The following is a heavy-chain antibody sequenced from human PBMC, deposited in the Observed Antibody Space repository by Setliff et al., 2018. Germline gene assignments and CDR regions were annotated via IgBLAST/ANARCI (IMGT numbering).Heavy chain of an antibody. CDR3: ARDGGEY. V-gene: IGHV3-7*01. D-gene: IGHD3-16*01. Sequence: GGYLRLSCAASGFTFSRYWMSWVRQAPGKGLEWVANIKQDGSEKYYVDSVKGRFTISRDNAKNSLYLQMNSLRAEDTAVYYCARDGGEYWGQGTLVTVSS. CDR2: IKQDGSEK. CDR1: GFTFSRYW. J-gene: IGHJ4*02.